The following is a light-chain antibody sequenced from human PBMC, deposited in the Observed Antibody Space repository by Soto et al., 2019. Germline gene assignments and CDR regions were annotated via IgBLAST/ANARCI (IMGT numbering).Light chain of an antibody. V-gene: IGKV3-15*01. CDR2: GAS. CDR3: QQYNNWPPLT. CDR1: QSVSSN. Sequence: EIVMTQSPATLSVSPGERATLSCRASQSVSSNLAWYQQKPGQAPRLLIYGASTRATGIPARFSGSGSGTECTLTISSLQSEDFAVYYCQQYNNWPPLTFGGRTKVEIK. J-gene: IGKJ4*01.